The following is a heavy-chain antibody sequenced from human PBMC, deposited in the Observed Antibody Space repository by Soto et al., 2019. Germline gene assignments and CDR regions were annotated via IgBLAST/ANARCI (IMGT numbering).Heavy chain of an antibody. J-gene: IGHJ6*02. Sequence: SETLSLTCTVSGGSISSSSYYWGWIRQPPGKGLEWIGSIYYSGSTYYNPSLKSRVTISVDTSKNQFPLKLGSVTAADTAVYYCARDGLSIAARPPPPSHYYYYGMDVWGQGTTVTVSS. CDR1: GGSISSSSYY. V-gene: IGHV4-39*06. D-gene: IGHD6-6*01. CDR3: ARDGLSIAARPPPPSHYYYYGMDV. CDR2: IYYSGST.